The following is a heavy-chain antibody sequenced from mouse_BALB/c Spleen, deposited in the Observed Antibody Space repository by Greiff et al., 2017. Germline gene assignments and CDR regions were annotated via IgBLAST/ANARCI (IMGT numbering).Heavy chain of an antibody. CDR1: GYTFTSYW. CDR3: ARGSSYAMDY. CDR2: IDPSDSYT. V-gene: IGHV1-69*02. D-gene: IGHD1-1*01. Sequence: VQLQQPGAELVKPGASVKLSCKAPGYTFTSYWMHWVKQRPGQGLEWIGEIDPSDSYTNYNQKFKGKATLTVDKSSSTAYMQLSSLTSEDSAVYYCARGSSYAMDYWGQGTSVTVSS. J-gene: IGHJ4*01.